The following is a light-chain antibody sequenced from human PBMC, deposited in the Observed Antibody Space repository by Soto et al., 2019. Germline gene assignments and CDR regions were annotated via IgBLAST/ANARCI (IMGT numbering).Light chain of an antibody. CDR2: GAS. CDR3: QQYDNSPWT. V-gene: IGKV3-20*01. J-gene: IGKJ1*01. CDR1: QSVSSSF. Sequence: EIVLTQSPGTLSLSPGERATLSCRASQSVSSSFLAWYQQKPGKAPRLLIYGASSRATGIPDRFSGSGSATDFALTISRLEAEDFALYCCQQYDNSPWTFGEGTKLEIK.